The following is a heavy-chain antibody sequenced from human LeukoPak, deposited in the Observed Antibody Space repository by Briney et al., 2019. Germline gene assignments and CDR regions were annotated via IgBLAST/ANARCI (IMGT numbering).Heavy chain of an antibody. CDR2: TLYSGST. CDR3: ARVTGCMIGDYCDY. Sequence: PETLSLTCTLSGESISGFYSTWIRPPPGKGLEWIGYTLYSGSTTYNPPPKRRANIPVPTPKTQFSLKLTSATAAPTAVHSSARVTGCMIGDYCDYWGEGTLVSVSS. CDR1: GESISGFY. D-gene: IGHD2-8*01. J-gene: IGHJ4*02. V-gene: IGHV4-59*01.